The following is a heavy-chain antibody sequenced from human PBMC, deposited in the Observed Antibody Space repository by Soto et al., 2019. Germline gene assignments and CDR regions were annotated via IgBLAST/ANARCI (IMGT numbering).Heavy chain of an antibody. D-gene: IGHD1-26*01. CDR2: IGPESGAT. J-gene: IGHJ4*02. CDR3: GRGRSGQIVVFY. Sequence: ASVMVSCKASGYTFTGHYIDWVRQAPEQGPEWMGEIGPESGATRYAQRFQGRVTMTRDMSITTVYMELNNLSPDDTAVYYCGRGRSGQIVVFYWGQGTPVTVSS. CDR1: GYTFTGHY. V-gene: IGHV1-2*02.